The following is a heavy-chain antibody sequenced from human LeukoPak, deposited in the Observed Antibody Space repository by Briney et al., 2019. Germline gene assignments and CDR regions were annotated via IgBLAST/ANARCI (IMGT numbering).Heavy chain of an antibody. V-gene: IGHV4-59*11. D-gene: IGHD3-9*01. CDR3: ARDRRPIFGYMDV. Sequence: SETLSLTCTVSGSSISSHYWSWIRQPPGKGLESIGYIYYSGNSNYNPSLKSRVTMSVDTSKNQLSLKLTSVTAADTGVYYCARDRRPIFGYMDVWGKGTTVTVSS. J-gene: IGHJ6*03. CDR2: IYYSGNS. CDR1: GSSISSHY.